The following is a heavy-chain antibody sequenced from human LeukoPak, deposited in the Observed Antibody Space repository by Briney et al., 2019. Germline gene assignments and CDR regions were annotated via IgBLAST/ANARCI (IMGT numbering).Heavy chain of an antibody. Sequence: PGGSLRLSCAASGFTFSSYWMTWVRQAPGKGLEWVANIKPDGSQIYYVDSVKGRFTISRDNAKNSLFLQMNSLRAEDTAVYYCARHLNWEDYWGQGTLVSVS. CDR3: ARHLNWEDY. CDR2: IKPDGSQI. D-gene: IGHD7-27*01. J-gene: IGHJ4*02. V-gene: IGHV3-7*01. CDR1: GFTFSSYW.